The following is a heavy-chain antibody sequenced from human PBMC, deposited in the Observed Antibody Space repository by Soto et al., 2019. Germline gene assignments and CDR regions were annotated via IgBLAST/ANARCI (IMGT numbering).Heavy chain of an antibody. CDR1: GFTFSSYA. Sequence: PGGSLRLSCAASGFTFSSYAMHWVRQAPGKGLEWVAVISYDGSNKYYADSVKGRFTISRDNSKNTLYLQMNSLRAEDTAVYYCTTLLPGYWGQGTLVTVSS. CDR3: TTLLPGY. D-gene: IGHD3-22*01. J-gene: IGHJ4*02. CDR2: ISYDGSNK. V-gene: IGHV3-30-3*01.